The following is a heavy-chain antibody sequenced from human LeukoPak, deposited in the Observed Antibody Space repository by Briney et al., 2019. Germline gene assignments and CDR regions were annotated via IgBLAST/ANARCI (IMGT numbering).Heavy chain of an antibody. CDR1: GYTFTGYY. CDR2: INPNSGGT. CDR3: ARAIIVVVPAAISWFDP. J-gene: IGHJ5*02. Sequence: ASVKVSCKASGYTFTGYYMHWVRQAPGQGLEWMGWINPNSGGTNYAQKFQGRATMTRDTSISTAYMELSRLRSDDTAVYYCARAIIVVVPAAISWFDPWGQGTLVTVSS. V-gene: IGHV1-2*02. D-gene: IGHD2-2*01.